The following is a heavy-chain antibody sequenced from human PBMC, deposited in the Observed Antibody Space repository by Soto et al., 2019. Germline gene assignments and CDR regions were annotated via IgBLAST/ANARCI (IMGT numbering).Heavy chain of an antibody. CDR3: ARGPSGDKVDY. CDR1: GGSINNNGYF. J-gene: IGHJ4*02. D-gene: IGHD1-26*01. V-gene: IGHV4-30-4*01. Sequence: QVQLQESGPGVVEPSQTLSLTCTVSGGSINNNGYFWSWIRQPPGSGLEWIGHIYNSGSTYSNPSLKSRLTISVDTSKNQFSLKLSSLTAADTAVYYFARGPSGDKVDYWGQGTLVTVSS. CDR2: IYNSGST.